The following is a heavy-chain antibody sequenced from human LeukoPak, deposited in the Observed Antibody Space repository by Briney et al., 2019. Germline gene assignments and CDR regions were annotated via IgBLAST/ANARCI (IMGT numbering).Heavy chain of an antibody. Sequence: GGSLRLSCAASGCTVSNNYMTWVRQAPGKGLEWVSVIYSGGNTYYADSVKGRFTISRDNSKNTLYLQMNSLRVEDTGVYYCARPGGNYPNKYWYFELWGRGTLVTVSS. CDR3: ARPGGNYPNKYWYFEL. V-gene: IGHV3-66*04. D-gene: IGHD1-26*01. CDR2: IYSGGNT. J-gene: IGHJ2*01. CDR1: GCTVSNNY.